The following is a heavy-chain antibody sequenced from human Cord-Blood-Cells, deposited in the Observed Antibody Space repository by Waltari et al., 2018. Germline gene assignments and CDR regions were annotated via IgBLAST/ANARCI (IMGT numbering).Heavy chain of an antibody. CDR2: IIHILGIA. CDR1: RGTVSSYA. J-gene: IGHJ5*02. V-gene: IGHV1-69*04. CDR3: ARDFEGIVLMVYATWFDP. D-gene: IGHD2-8*01. Sequence: QAQLVPSWAEVKTPGSSVKVSCKAYRGTVSSYALRWVRQAAGQGLKRMGRIIHILGIANYAQKFQGRVTITADKSTSTAYMELSSLRSEDTAVYYCARDFEGIVLMVYATWFDPWGQGTLVTVSS.